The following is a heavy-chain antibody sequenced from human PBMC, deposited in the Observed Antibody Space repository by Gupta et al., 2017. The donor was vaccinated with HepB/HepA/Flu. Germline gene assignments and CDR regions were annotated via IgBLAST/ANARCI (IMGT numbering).Heavy chain of an antibody. CDR2: ISYDGSNK. CDR1: GFTFSSYA. Sequence: GVQPGRSLRLSCAASGFTFSSYAMHWVRQAPGKGLEWVAVISYDGSNKYYADSVKGRFTISRDNSKNTLYLQMNSLRAEDTAVYYCARDVYDSIYDGMDVWGQGTTVTVSS. V-gene: IGHV3-30-3*01. CDR3: ARDVYDSIYDGMDV. J-gene: IGHJ6*02. D-gene: IGHD3-22*01.